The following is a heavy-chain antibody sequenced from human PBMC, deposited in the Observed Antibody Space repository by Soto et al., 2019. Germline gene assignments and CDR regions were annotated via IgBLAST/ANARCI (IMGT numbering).Heavy chain of an antibody. J-gene: IGHJ4*02. Sequence: SETLSLTCTVSGGSLSSGTYYWSWIRQPPGKGLEWIGYIYHSGSSQSNPSLKSRVTISIDTSKNQFSLELRSVTAADTAVYYCARDLLDTTVDYYFDSWGPGRLVTVS. D-gene: IGHD4-17*01. CDR3: ARDLLDTTVDYYFDS. CDR2: IYHSGSS. V-gene: IGHV4-30-4*01. CDR1: GGSLSSGTYY.